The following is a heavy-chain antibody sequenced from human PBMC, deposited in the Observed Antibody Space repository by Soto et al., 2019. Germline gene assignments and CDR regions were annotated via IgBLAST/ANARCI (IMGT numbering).Heavy chain of an antibody. D-gene: IGHD2-8*01. CDR3: AKAGGLIVLGPRGGFDY. V-gene: IGHV3-23*01. CDR1: GFTFSSYA. J-gene: IGHJ4*02. Sequence: HPGGSLRLSCAASGFTFSSYAMSWVRQAPGKGLEWVSAISGSGGSTYYADSVKGRFTISRDNSKNTLYLQMNSLRAEDTAVYYCAKAGGLIVLGPRGGFDYWGQGTLVTVSS. CDR2: ISGSGGST.